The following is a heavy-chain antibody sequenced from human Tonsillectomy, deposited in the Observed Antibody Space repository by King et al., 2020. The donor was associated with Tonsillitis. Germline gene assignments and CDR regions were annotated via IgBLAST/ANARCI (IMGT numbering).Heavy chain of an antibody. Sequence: QLVQSGAEVKKPGSSVKVSCKASGGTFSSYAISWVRQAPGQGLEWMGRIIPILGISNYAQKFQGRATITTEKSTSTAYMELSSLRSEDTAVYYCARGGELLDYYYYMDVWGKGTTVTVSS. CDR2: IIPILGIS. J-gene: IGHJ6*03. D-gene: IGHD1-26*01. CDR1: GGTFSSYA. V-gene: IGHV1-69*04. CDR3: ARGGELLDYYYYMDV.